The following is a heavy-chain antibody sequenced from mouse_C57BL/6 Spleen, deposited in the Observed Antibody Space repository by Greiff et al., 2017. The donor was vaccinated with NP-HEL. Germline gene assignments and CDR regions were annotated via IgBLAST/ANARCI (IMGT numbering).Heavy chain of an antibody. CDR2: ISYAGSN. CDR3: ARDSYGAMDY. D-gene: IGHD1-1*01. V-gene: IGHV3-6*01. Sequence: DVQLQESGPGLVKPSQSLSLTCSVTGYSITSGYYWNWVRQFPGNKLEWMGYISYAGSNNYNPSLKNRITITRDTSKNQFFLKLNSVATEDTATYYCARDSYGAMDYWGQGTSVTVSS. CDR1: GYSITSGYY. J-gene: IGHJ4*01.